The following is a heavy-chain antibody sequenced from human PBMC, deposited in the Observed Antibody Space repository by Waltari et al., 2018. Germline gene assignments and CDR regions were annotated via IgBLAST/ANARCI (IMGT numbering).Heavy chain of an antibody. Sequence: QVQLQESGPGLVTPSETLSLTCAVSGYSISSGYYWGWIRQPPGKGLEWIGSIYHSGSTYYNPSLKSRVTISVDTSKNQFSLKLSSVTAADTAVYYCARDTETGTTWDYYYGMDVWGQGTTVTVSS. V-gene: IGHV4-38-2*02. CDR2: IYHSGST. CDR3: ARDTETGTTWDYYYGMDV. D-gene: IGHD1-7*01. CDR1: GYSISSGYY. J-gene: IGHJ6*02.